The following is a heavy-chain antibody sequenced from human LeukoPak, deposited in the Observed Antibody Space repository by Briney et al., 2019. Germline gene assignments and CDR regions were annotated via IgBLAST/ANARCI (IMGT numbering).Heavy chain of an antibody. V-gene: IGHV4-59*01. CDR1: GGSISSYY. CDR2: IYYSGST. CDR3: ARGRRYCSGGSCYFKGIRAFGI. J-gene: IGHJ3*02. D-gene: IGHD2-15*01. Sequence: SETLSLTCTVSGGSISSYYWSWIRQPPGKGLEWIGYIYYSGSTNYNPSLKSRVTISVDTSKNQFSLKLSSVTAADTAVYYCARGRRYCSGGSCYFKGIRAFGIWGQGTMVTVSS.